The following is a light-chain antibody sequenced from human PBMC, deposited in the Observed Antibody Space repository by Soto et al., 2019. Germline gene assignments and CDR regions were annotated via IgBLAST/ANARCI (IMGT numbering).Light chain of an antibody. J-gene: IGKJ3*01. CDR1: QAIRND. V-gene: IGKV1-6*01. CDR3: LQDHNFLT. CDR2: SAS. Sequence: AIQMTQSPSSLSASVGDRVTITCRASQAIRNDLAWYQQKPGKAPKLLIYSASTLQSGVPSRFSGSGSGTDFTLTISSLQPEDFATYHCLQDHNFLTFGPGTKVDI.